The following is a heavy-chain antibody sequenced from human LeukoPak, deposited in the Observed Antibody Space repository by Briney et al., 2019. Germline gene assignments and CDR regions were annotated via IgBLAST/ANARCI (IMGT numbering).Heavy chain of an antibody. CDR2: IIPILGIA. Sequence: ASVKVSCKASGGTFSSYAISWVRQAPGQGLEWMGRIIPILGIANYAQKFQGRVTITADKSTSTAYMELSSLRSEDTAVYYCAKAPPAFGQLVVSSYFDYWGQGTLVTVSS. CDR1: GGTFSSYA. D-gene: IGHD6-6*01. CDR3: AKAPPAFGQLVVSSYFDY. J-gene: IGHJ4*02. V-gene: IGHV1-69*04.